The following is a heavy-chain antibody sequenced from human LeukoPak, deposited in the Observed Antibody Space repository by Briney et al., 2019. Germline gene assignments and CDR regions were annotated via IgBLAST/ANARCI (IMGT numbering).Heavy chain of an antibody. CDR2: LSGTGSPT. Sequence: GGSLRLSCAAAGFTFSSYAMSWVRQAPGKGLEWVSALSGTGSPTYYADSVKGRFTISRDNSKNTLYLLMNSLRAEDTAVYYCARGGYRAYYYDSSGPWGYWGQGTLVTVSS. CDR1: GFTFSSYA. D-gene: IGHD3-22*01. V-gene: IGHV3-23*01. CDR3: ARGGYRAYYYDSSGPWGY. J-gene: IGHJ4*02.